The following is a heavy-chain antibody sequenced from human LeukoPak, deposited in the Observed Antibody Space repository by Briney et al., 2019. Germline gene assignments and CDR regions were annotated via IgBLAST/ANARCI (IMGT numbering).Heavy chain of an antibody. CDR3: ARHVPVLRYFDWLGDWFDP. CDR2: INHSGST. V-gene: IGHV4-34*01. CDR1: GGSFSGYY. J-gene: IGHJ5*02. D-gene: IGHD3-9*01. Sequence: SETLSLTCAVYGGSFSGYYWSWIRQPPGKGLEWIGEINHSGSTNYNPSLKSRVTISVDTSKNQFSPKLSSVTAADTAVYYCARHVPVLRYFDWLGDWFDPWGQGTLVTVSS.